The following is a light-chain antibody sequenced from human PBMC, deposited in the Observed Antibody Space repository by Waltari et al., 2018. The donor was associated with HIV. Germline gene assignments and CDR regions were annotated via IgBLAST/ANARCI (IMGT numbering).Light chain of an antibody. CDR2: VEGSGSF. Sequence: HPVLTQSSSASASLESSVKLTCTLSSGHSSYIIAWTPQQPGKAPRYLMKVEGSGSFNKGSGVPDRFSGSSSGADRYLTISNLQSEDEADYYCETWDSDIRVFGGGTKLTVL. J-gene: IGLJ2*01. V-gene: IGLV4-60*03. CDR1: SGHSSYI. CDR3: ETWDSDIRV.